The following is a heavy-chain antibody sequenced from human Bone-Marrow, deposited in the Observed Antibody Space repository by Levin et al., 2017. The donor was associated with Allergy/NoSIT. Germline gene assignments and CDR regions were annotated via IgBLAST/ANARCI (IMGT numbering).Heavy chain of an antibody. CDR1: GGSISSYY. D-gene: IGHD2-21*02. Sequence: SETLSLTCTVSGGSISSYYWSWIRQPPGKGLEWIGYIYYSGSTNYNPSLKSRVTISVDTSKNQFSLKLSSVTAADTAVYYCARFKVHCGGDCYSPYFYFDYWGQGTLVTVSS. J-gene: IGHJ4*02. V-gene: IGHV4-59*01. CDR2: IYYSGST. CDR3: ARFKVHCGGDCYSPYFYFDY.